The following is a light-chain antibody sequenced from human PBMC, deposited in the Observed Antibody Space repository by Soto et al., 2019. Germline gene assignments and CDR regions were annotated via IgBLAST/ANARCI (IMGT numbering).Light chain of an antibody. CDR1: SSNIGSNT. CDR2: YNN. Sequence: QTVVTQPPSTSGTPGQRVTISCSGASSNIGSNTVNWYQHLPGTAPKLLIYYNNQRPSGVPDRFSGSRSGTSDSLAITGLQSGDDAYYYCAAWDDSLNGVVFGGGTKLTVL. CDR3: AAWDDSLNGVV. V-gene: IGLV1-44*01. J-gene: IGLJ2*01.